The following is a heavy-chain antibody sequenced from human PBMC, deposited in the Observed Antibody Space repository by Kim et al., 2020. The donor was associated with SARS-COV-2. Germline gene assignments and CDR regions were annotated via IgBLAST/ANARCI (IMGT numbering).Heavy chain of an antibody. V-gene: IGHV3-23*03. Sequence: DPAKGRFTISRDNSKNTLYLQMNSLRAEDTAVYYCAKTHIDSGDYSLDYWGQGTLVTVSS. J-gene: IGHJ4*02. CDR3: AKTHIDSGDYSLDY. D-gene: IGHD4-17*01.